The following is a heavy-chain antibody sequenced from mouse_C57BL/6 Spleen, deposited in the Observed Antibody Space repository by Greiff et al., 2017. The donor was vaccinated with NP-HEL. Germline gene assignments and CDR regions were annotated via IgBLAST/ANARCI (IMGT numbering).Heavy chain of an antibody. CDR2: ISYDGSN. J-gene: IGHJ2*01. D-gene: IGHD2-4*01. CDR1: GYSITSGYY. Sequence: DVKLVESGPGLVKPSQSLSLTCSVTGYSITSGYYWNWIRQFPGNKLEWMGYISYDGSNNYNPSLKNRISITRDTSKNQFFLKLNSVTTEDTATYYCARGEGYYDYDGDFDYWGQGTTLTVSS. CDR3: ARGEGYYDYDGDFDY. V-gene: IGHV3-6*01.